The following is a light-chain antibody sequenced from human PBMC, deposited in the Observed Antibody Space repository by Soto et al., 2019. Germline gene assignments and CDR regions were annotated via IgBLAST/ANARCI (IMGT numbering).Light chain of an antibody. CDR2: DVS. J-gene: IGLJ3*02. CDR3: CSYAGSYTWV. Sequence: QAVVTQPRSVSGSPGQSVTISCTGTSSDVGGYNYVSWYQQHPGKAPKLMIYDVSKRPSGLPDRFSGSKSGNTASLTISGLQAEDEADYYCCSYAGSYTWVFGGGTKLTVL. CDR1: SSDVGGYNY. V-gene: IGLV2-11*01.